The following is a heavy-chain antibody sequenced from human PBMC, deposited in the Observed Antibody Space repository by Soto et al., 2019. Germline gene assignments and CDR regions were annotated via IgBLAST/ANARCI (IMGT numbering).Heavy chain of an antibody. Sequence: GGSLRLSCAASGFTFDDYTMHWVRQAPGKGLEWVSLISWDGGSTYYVDSVKGRFTISRDNSKNSLYLQMNSLRTEDTALYYCAKDMGHDYSNYYYGMDVWGQGTTVTVSS. CDR1: GFTFDDYT. V-gene: IGHV3-43*01. CDR2: ISWDGGST. J-gene: IGHJ6*02. D-gene: IGHD4-4*01. CDR3: AKDMGHDYSNYYYGMDV.